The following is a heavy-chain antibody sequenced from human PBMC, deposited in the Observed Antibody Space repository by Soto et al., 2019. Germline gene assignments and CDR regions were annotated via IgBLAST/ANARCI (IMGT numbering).Heavy chain of an antibody. J-gene: IGHJ4*02. CDR3: ARHRIEVVWRGFDY. Sequence: QLQLQESGPGLVKPSETLSLTCTVSADSSTISNSYWGWLRQPPGKGLQWIGSSSYNGGTFYNPSLKGRVAISVDTSKKPSSLQVTSVTAADTAMYFCARHRIEVVWRGFDYWGQGSPVTVSS. CDR2: SSYNGGT. D-gene: IGHD1-1*01. V-gene: IGHV4-39*01. CDR1: ADSSTISNSY.